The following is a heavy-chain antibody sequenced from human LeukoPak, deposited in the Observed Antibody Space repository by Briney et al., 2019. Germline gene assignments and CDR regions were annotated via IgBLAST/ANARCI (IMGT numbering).Heavy chain of an antibody. CDR2: ISAYNGNT. D-gene: IGHD2-15*01. V-gene: IGHV1-18*01. CDR3: ARDFVVVVDLGY. CDR1: GCTFTSYG. Sequence: ASVKVSCKASGCTFTSYGISWVRQAPGQGLEWMGWISAYNGNTNYAQKLQGRVTMTTDTSTSTAYMELRSLRSDDTAVYYCARDFVVVVDLGYWGQGTLVTVSS. J-gene: IGHJ4*02.